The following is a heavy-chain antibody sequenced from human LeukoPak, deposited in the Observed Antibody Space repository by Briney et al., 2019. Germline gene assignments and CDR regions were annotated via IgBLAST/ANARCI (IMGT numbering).Heavy chain of an antibody. CDR3: ARVAGTSFDP. V-gene: IGHV3-48*03. CDR1: GFTFSSYE. CDR2: ISSSGSTI. J-gene: IGHJ5*02. Sequence: PGGSLRLSCAASGFTFSSYEMNWVRQAPGKGLEWVSYISSSGSTIYYADSVKGRFTISRDNAKNSLYLQMNSLRAEDTAVYHCARVAGTSFDPWGQGTLVTVSS. D-gene: IGHD6-13*01.